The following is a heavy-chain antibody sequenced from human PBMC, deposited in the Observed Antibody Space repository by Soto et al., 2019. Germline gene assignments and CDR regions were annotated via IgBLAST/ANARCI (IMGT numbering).Heavy chain of an antibody. D-gene: IGHD4-17*01. CDR1: GYTFTSYG. CDR3: ARDSPGPDYGDNQYFDY. V-gene: IGHV1-18*01. CDR2: ISAYNGNT. Sequence: QVQLVQSGAEVKKPGASVEVSCKASGYTFTSYGISWVRQAPGQGLEWMGWISAYNGNTNYAQKLQGRVTMTTDTSTSTAYMELRSLRSDDTAVYYCARDSPGPDYGDNQYFDYWGQGTLVTVSS. J-gene: IGHJ4*02.